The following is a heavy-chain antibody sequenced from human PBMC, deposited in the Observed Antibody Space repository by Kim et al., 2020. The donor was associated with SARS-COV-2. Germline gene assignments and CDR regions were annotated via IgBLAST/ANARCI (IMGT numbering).Heavy chain of an antibody. J-gene: IGHJ3*01. CDR3: ARRLTLDAFDV. V-gene: IGHV4-39*01. D-gene: IGHD2-21*02. Sequence: CSPYLRSRVTFSVDTSKNQLSLKLVSVSAADTAIYYCARRLTLDAFDVWGQGTAVTVST.